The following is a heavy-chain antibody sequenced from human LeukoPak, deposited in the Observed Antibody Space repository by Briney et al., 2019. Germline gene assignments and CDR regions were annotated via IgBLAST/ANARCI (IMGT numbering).Heavy chain of an antibody. J-gene: IGHJ4*02. CDR1: GFTFSSYE. V-gene: IGHV3-48*03. D-gene: IGHD6-13*01. CDR2: ISSSASTI. CDR3: ATDQGSSWRSGLDY. Sequence: GGSLRLSCTASGFTFSSYELNWVRQAPGKGLEWVSSISSSASTIYYADSVKGRFTISRDNARNSLYLQMNSLRVEDTAVYYCATDQGSSWRSGLDYWGQGTLVTVSS.